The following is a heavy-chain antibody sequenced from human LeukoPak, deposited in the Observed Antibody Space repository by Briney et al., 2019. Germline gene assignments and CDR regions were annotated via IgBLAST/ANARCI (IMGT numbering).Heavy chain of an antibody. V-gene: IGHV1-2*02. D-gene: IGHD3-3*01. CDR3: ASGGRFLEWLSHFDY. J-gene: IGHJ4*02. Sequence: ASLKVSCEASGYTFTGYFTHWVRQTPGQGLEWVSWIKPNSGVTNYAQTLQGSVTMTTDTSTSTAYMELSRLRSDDRAVYYCASGGRFLEWLSHFDYWGQGTLVTVSS. CDR2: IKPNSGVT. CDR1: GYTFTGYF.